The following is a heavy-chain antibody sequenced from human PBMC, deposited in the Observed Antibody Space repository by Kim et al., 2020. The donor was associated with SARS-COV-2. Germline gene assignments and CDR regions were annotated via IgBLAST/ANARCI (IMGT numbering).Heavy chain of an antibody. CDR3: TTERSRVVGRRNTEYYDSSGYYY. CDR2: IKSKTDGGTT. V-gene: IGHV3-15*01. CDR1: GFTFSNAW. Sequence: GGSLRLSCAASGFTFSNAWMSWVRQAPGKGLEWVGRIKSKTDGGTTDYAAPVKGRFTISRDDSKNTLYLQMNSLKTEDTAVYYCTTERSRVVGRRNTEYYDSSGYYYWGQGTLVTVSS. J-gene: IGHJ4*02. D-gene: IGHD3-22*01.